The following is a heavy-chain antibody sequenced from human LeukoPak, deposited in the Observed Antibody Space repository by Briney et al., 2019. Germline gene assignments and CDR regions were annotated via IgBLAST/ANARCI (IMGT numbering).Heavy chain of an antibody. J-gene: IGHJ4*02. CDR3: TSGGDS. CDR2: ITSSGTYI. V-gene: IGHV3-21*01. CDR1: GFTFSNYN. D-gene: IGHD3-10*01. Sequence: GGSLRLSCAASGFTFSNYNMNWVRQAPGKAMEWVSSITSSGTYIFYPDSVKGRFTISRDNAKNSLYLQMDSLGPEDTAVYYCTSGGDSWGQGTLVTVSS.